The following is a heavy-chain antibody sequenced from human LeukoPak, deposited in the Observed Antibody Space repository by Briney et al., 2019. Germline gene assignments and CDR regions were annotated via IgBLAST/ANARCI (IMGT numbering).Heavy chain of an antibody. J-gene: IGHJ4*02. Sequence: GGSLRLSCAASGFTFSSYAMHWVRQAPGKGLEYVSAISSNGGSTYYANSVKGRFTISRDNSKNTLYLQMGSLRAEDMAVYYCARGTRVPHWGQGTLVTVSS. CDR3: ARGTRVPH. CDR2: ISSNGGST. CDR1: GFTFSSYA. V-gene: IGHV3-64*01. D-gene: IGHD3-10*01.